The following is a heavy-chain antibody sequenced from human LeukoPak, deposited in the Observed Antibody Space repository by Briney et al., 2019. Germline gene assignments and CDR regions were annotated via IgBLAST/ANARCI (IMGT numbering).Heavy chain of an antibody. CDR2: IYTSGST. CDR3: ARGRGFYYGSGSYYRYYFDY. V-gene: IGHV4-61*02. CDR1: GGSISSGSYY. Sequence: PSQTLSLTCTVSGGSISSGSYYWSWIRQPAGKGLEWIGRIYTSGSTNYNPSLKSRVTISVDTSKNQFSLKLSSVTAADTAVYYCARGRGFYYGSGSYYRYYFDYWGQGTLVTVSS. J-gene: IGHJ4*02. D-gene: IGHD3-10*01.